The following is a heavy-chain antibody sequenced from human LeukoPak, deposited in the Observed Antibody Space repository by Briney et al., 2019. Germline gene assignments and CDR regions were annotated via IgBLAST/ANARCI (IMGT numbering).Heavy chain of an antibody. D-gene: IGHD4-11*01. V-gene: IGHV4-34*01. J-gene: IGHJ6*03. CDR2: INHSGST. CDR1: GGSFSGYY. CDR3: ARAYSNYQYYYYYYMDV. Sequence: SETLSLTCAVYGGSFSGYYRSWIRQPPGKGLEWIGEINHSGSTNYNPSLKSRVTISVDTSKNQFSLKLSSVTAADTAVYYCARAYSNYQYYYYYYMDVWGKGTTVTVSS.